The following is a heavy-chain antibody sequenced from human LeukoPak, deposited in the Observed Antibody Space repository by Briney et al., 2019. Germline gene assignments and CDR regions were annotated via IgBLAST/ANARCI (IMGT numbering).Heavy chain of an antibody. D-gene: IGHD3-10*01. J-gene: IGHJ4*02. Sequence: ASVKVSCKASGYTFTSYDINWVRQATGQGLEWMGWMNPNSGNTGYAQKFQGRVTMTRDTSISTAYMELSRLRSDDTAVYYCARDPLDYYVSGSYFPPFDYWGQGTLVTVSS. CDR2: MNPNSGNT. CDR3: ARDPLDYYVSGSYFPPFDY. V-gene: IGHV1-8*02. CDR1: GYTFTSYD.